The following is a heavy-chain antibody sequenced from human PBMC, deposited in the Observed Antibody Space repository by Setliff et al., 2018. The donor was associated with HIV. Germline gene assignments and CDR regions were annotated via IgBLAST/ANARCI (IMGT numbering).Heavy chain of an antibody. CDR2: IHTNTGDP. V-gene: IGHV7-4-1*02. CDR3: ARDGYYYDSSGHLAYYFDY. CDR1: GYTFTSYA. J-gene: IGHJ4*02. D-gene: IGHD3-22*01. Sequence: ASVKVSCKASGYTFTSYAVNWVRQAPGQGLEWVGWIHTNTGDPTYAQGFTGRFVFSLDTSVSTAYLQISSLKAEDIAVYYCARDGYYYDSSGHLAYYFDYWGQGTLVTVSS.